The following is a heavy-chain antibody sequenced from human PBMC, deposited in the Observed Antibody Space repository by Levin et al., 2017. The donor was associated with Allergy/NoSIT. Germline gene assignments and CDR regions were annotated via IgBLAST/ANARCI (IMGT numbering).Heavy chain of an antibody. D-gene: IGHD4-17*01. V-gene: IGHV3-48*01. J-gene: IGHJ4*02. CDR2: ISSSSSTI. CDR1: GFTFSSYS. CDR3: ARGMIGITVTTIDY. Sequence: ASVKVSCAASGFTFSSYSMNWVRQAPGKGLEWVSYISSSSSTIYYADSVKGRFTISRDNAKNSLYLQMNSLRAEDTAVYYCARGMIGITVTTIDYWGQGTLVTVSS.